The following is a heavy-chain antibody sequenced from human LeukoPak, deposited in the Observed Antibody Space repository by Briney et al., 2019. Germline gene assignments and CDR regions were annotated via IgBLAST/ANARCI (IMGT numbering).Heavy chain of an antibody. D-gene: IGHD2-21*01. CDR1: GFSFSSYT. V-gene: IGHV3-23*01. Sequence: GGSLRLSCAASGFSFSSYTMSWVRQAPGKGLEWVSGISDRGSTTYYADSVKGRFTISRDNSKNTLYLQMNSVRAEDTAVYCCAKEGFALGLFDPWGQGTLVTVSS. J-gene: IGHJ5*02. CDR2: ISDRGSTT. CDR3: AKEGFALGLFDP.